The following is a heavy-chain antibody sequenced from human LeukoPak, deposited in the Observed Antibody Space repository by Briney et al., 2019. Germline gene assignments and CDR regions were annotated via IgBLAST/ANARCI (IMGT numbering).Heavy chain of an antibody. CDR3: ARLKPGYYYYYMDV. J-gene: IGHJ6*03. V-gene: IGHV3-20*04. CDR1: GFTFDDYG. Sequence: GGSLRLSCAASGFTFDDYGMSWVRQAPGKGLEWVSGINWNGGSTGYVDSVKGRFTISRDNAKNSLYLQMNSLRAEDTAVYYCARLKPGYYYYYMDVWGKGTTVTVSS. CDR2: INWNGGST. D-gene: IGHD3-16*01.